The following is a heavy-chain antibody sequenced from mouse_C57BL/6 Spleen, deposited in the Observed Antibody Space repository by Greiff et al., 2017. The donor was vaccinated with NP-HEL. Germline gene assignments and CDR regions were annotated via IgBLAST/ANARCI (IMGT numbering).Heavy chain of an antibody. Sequence: EVKLMESGPGLVKPFQSLSLTCSVTGYSITSGYYWNWIRQFPGNKLEWMGYISYDGSNNYNPSLKNRISITRDTSKNQFFLKLNSVTTEDTATYYCARDRTGPFAYWGQGTLVTVSA. J-gene: IGHJ3*01. D-gene: IGHD3-3*01. CDR3: ARDRTGPFAY. CDR1: GYSITSGYY. V-gene: IGHV3-6*01. CDR2: ISYDGSN.